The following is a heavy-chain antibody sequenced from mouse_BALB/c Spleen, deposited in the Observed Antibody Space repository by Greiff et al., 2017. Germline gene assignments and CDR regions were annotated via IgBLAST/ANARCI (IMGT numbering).Heavy chain of an antibody. V-gene: IGHV1-63*02. Sequence: QVQLQQSGAELMKPGASVKISCKATGYTFSSYWIGWVKQRPGHGLEWIGDSYPGGGYTNYNEKFKGKATLTADTSSSTAYMQLSSLTSEDSAIYYCARLELGRFAYWGQGTLVTVSA. J-gene: IGHJ3*01. D-gene: IGHD4-1*01. CDR1: GYTFSSYW. CDR2: SYPGGGYT. CDR3: ARLELGRFAY.